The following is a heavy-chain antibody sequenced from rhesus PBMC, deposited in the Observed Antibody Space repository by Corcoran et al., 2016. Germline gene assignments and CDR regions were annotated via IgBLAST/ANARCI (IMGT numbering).Heavy chain of an antibody. CDR2: IYGSGSST. CDR3: ARGGRQLDY. Sequence: LQLQESGPGLVKPSETLSVTCAVSGGSIRSSYWSWIRQAPGKGLEWIGYIYGSGSSTNYNPSLKSRVTLSVDTSKNQLSLKLSSVTTADTAVYYCARGGRQLDYWGQGVLVTVSS. D-gene: IGHD6-25*01. CDR1: GGSIRSSY. V-gene: IGHV4-169*01. J-gene: IGHJ4*01.